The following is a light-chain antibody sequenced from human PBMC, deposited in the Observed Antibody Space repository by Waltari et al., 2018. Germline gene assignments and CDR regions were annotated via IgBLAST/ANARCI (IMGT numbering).Light chain of an antibody. V-gene: IGKV3-20*01. CDR3: QQYGSSALT. CDR1: QTVSSNY. Sequence: IVLTQSPGTLSLSPGERATLSCRASQTVSSNYLAWYQQKPGQAPRLLIYGVFTRATGISDRFTGSGSGTDFSLTISRLEPEDFAVYFCQQYGSSALTFGGGTKVQIK. J-gene: IGKJ4*01. CDR2: GVF.